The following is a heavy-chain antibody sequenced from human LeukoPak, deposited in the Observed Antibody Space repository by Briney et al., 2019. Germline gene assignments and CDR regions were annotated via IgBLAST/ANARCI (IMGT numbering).Heavy chain of an antibody. D-gene: IGHD2-8*01. V-gene: IGHV1-2*06. Sequence: GASVRVSCKASGYTFTNYHMHWVRQAPGQGLEWLGLVKPKSGDSDLVQKFRGRVTVTTDVSTTTIHMELSNLRSDDTAVYYCARDRGVPGPGNALDIWGQGTMVTVSS. CDR2: VKPKSGDS. J-gene: IGHJ3*02. CDR3: ARDRGVPGPGNALDI. CDR1: GYTFTNYH.